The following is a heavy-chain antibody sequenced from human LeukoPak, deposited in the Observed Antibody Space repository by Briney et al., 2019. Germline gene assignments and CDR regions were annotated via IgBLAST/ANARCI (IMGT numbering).Heavy chain of an antibody. D-gene: IGHD3-22*01. CDR2: IYPADSDT. CDR3: ARQWYYYDSSGYLMGAFDI. Sequence: GESLKISCKASGYSFTAYWIAWVRQMPGKGLEWMGIIYPADSDTTYHPAFQGQVTISADKAISTAYLQWSSLKASDTAMYYCARQWYYYDSSGYLMGAFDIWGQGTMVTVSS. J-gene: IGHJ3*02. CDR1: GYSFTAYW. V-gene: IGHV5-51*01.